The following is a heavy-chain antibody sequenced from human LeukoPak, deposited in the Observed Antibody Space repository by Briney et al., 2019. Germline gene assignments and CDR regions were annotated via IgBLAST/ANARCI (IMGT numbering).Heavy chain of an antibody. Sequence: SETLSLTCTVSGGSISSYYWSWIRQPAGKGLEWIGRIYTSGSTNYNPSLKSRVTMSVDTSKNQFSLKLSSVTAADTAVYYCARDSPAGDSYYFDYWGQGTLVTVSS. V-gene: IGHV4-4*07. D-gene: IGHD2-2*01. J-gene: IGHJ4*02. CDR2: IYTSGST. CDR1: GGSISSYY. CDR3: ARDSPAGDSYYFDY.